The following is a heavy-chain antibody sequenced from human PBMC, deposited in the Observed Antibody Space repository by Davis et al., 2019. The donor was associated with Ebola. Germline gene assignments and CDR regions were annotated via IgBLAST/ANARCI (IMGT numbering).Heavy chain of an antibody. CDR3: ARLTTVTADHWYCDL. J-gene: IGHJ2*01. Sequence: SETLSLTCTVSGASISRHYWRWIRQHPGQGLEWIGNIQYSGNTNYNPSLKSRVTTSVDTSKNQFSLKVNSVTAADTAVYYCARLTTVTADHWYCDLWGRGTLVTVSS. V-gene: IGHV4-59*11. CDR2: IQYSGNT. CDR1: GASISRHY. D-gene: IGHD4-17*01.